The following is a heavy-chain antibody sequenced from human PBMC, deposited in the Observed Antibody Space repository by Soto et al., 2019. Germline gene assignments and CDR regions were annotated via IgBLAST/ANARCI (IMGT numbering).Heavy chain of an antibody. CDR2: IKDGGLT. V-gene: IGHV4-34*01. J-gene: IGHJ4*02. D-gene: IGHD5-12*01. CDR1: GGSLSGYY. CDR3: ARGQEGVVATH. Sequence: QVQLQQWGAGLLKPSETLSLTCVVYGGSLSGYYWSWIRQPPGKGLEWIGEIKDGGLTNYSPSLKSRATISADTHKTQFSLKLHSGTAADRAVYYCARGQEGVVATHWDQGTLVTVSS.